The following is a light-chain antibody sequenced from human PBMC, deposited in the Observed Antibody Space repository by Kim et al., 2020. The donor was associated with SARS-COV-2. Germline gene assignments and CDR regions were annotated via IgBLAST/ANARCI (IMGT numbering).Light chain of an antibody. CDR1: RLKKYD. CDR2: AKN. CDR3: QGRDSSGEVV. Sequence: VALGQNVSITCQGDRLKKYDVSWNQRRPGQAPVLVMFAKNNRPSGIPDRLAGSTSGNTASLTITGAQAEDEDDYYGQGRDSSGEVVFGGGTQLTVL. V-gene: IGLV3-19*01. J-gene: IGLJ2*01.